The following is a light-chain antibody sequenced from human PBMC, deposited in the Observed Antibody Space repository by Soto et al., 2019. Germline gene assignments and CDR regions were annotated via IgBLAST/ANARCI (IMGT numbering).Light chain of an antibody. Sequence: QSALNQPPSASGTPGQKITISCSGSSSNICSIYVYWYQQLPGTAPKLLIYRNNQRPSGVPDRFSGSKSGTSASLAISGLRSEDEADYYCAAWDDSLSGYVFGTGTKVTVL. V-gene: IGLV1-47*01. CDR3: AAWDDSLSGYV. CDR1: SSNICSIY. CDR2: RNN. J-gene: IGLJ1*01.